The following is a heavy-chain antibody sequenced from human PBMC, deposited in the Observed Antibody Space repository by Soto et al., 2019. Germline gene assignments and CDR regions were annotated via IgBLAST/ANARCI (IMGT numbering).Heavy chain of an antibody. J-gene: IGHJ3*02. CDR3: ARLLGSGNYLGIFDAFDI. Sequence: SETLSLTCTVSGGSITTVGNYWSWIRQFPGKGLEWIGHITYSGSTNSNPSLRSRLSMSVDTSKNQFSLELSSVTAADTAVYYCARLLGSGNYLGIFDAFDIWGQGTVVTVSS. CDR1: GGSITTVGNY. D-gene: IGHD1-26*01. CDR2: ITYSGST. V-gene: IGHV4-31*03.